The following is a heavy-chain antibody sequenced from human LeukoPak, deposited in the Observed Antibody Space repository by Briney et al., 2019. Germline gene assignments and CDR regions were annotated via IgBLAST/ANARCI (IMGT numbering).Heavy chain of an antibody. V-gene: IGHV1-69*05. Sequence: ASVRVSCKASGGTFSSYAISWVRQAPGQGLEWMGGIIPIFGTANYAQKFQGRVTITTDESTSTAYMELSSLRSEDTAVYYCARDRVASYEAPGYDAFDIWGQGTMVTVSS. CDR2: IIPIFGTA. CDR1: GGTFSSYA. J-gene: IGHJ3*02. CDR3: ARDRVASYEAPGYDAFDI. D-gene: IGHD2-15*01.